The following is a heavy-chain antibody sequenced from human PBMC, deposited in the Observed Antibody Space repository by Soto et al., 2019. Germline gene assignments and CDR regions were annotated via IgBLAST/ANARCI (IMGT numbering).Heavy chain of an antibody. CDR1: GFTFSSYG. D-gene: IGHD1-1*01. CDR2: IPHDGTYQ. CDR3: VRDDDNPDNGLDH. Sequence: QVQLVESGGGVVQPGGSLRLSCTASGFTFSSYGMHWVRQAPGKGLQWVAVIPHDGTYQYYLDSVKGRFTISRDNSKDILYLQMNSVRVEDSAVYCCVRDDDNPDNGLDHWGQGTLVTVSS. J-gene: IGHJ4*02. V-gene: IGHV3-30*19.